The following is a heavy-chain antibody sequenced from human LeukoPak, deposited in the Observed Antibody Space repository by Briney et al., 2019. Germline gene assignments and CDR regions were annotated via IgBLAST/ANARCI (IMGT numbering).Heavy chain of an antibody. CDR1: GGSISSYY. V-gene: IGHV4-59*01. CDR3: ARSHWHPFDY. CDR2: IYYSGST. J-gene: IGHJ4*02. Sequence: SETLSLTCTVSGGSISSYYWSWIRQPPGKGLEWVGYIYYSGSTNYNPSLKSRVTISVDTYKNQFDLKLSSVTAADTAVYYCARSHWHPFDYWGQGTLVTVSS. D-gene: IGHD1-1*01.